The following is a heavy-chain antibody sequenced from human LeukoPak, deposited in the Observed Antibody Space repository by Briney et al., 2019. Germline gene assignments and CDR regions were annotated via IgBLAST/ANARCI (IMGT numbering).Heavy chain of an antibody. CDR3: ARDDIVVVPGNWFDP. CDR1: GFTFSSYS. J-gene: IGHJ5*02. V-gene: IGHV3-21*01. D-gene: IGHD2-2*01. Sequence: PGGSLRLSCAASGFTFSSYSMNWVRQAPGKGLEWVSSISSSSSYIYYADSVKGRFTISRDNAKNSLYLQMNSLRAEDTAVYYCARDDIVVVPGNWFDPWGRGTLVTVSS. CDR2: ISSSSSYI.